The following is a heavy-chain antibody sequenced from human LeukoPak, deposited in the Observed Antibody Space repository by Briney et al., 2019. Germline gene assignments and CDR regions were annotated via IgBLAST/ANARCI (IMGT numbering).Heavy chain of an antibody. D-gene: IGHD3-22*01. V-gene: IGHV3-74*01. CDR2: ISKDGSTS. Sequence: GGSLRLSCAASGFTFSSYSMNWVRQAPGKGLVWVSVISKDGSTSIYADSVRGRLTISRDNAKNTLYLQMNSLRVEDTSVYYCARDYYMGIVDQWGQGTRVTVSS. CDR1: GFTFSSYS. J-gene: IGHJ5*02. CDR3: ARDYYMGIVDQ.